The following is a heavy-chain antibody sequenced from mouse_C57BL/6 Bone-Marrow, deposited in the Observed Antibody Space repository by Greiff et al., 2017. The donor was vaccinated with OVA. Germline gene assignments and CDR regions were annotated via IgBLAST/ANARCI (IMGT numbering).Heavy chain of an antibody. D-gene: IGHD4-1*01. CDR2: IYPGDGDT. J-gene: IGHJ2*01. V-gene: IGHV1-82*01. CDR1: GYAFSSSW. CDR3: ARGYWASYYLDY. Sequence: VQLVESGPELVKPGASVKISCKASGYAFSSSWMNWVKQRPGKGLEWIGRIYPGDGDTNYNGKFKGKATLTADKSSSTAYMPLSSLTSEDSAVYFCARGYWASYYLDYGGQGTTLTVSS.